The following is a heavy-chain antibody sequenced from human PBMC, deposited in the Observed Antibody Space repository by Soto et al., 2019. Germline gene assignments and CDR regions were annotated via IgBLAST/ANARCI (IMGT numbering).Heavy chain of an antibody. CDR1: GGSISSGGDS. J-gene: IGHJ5*02. Sequence: QLQLQESGSGLVRPSETLSLTCTVSGGSISSGGDSCSWIRQAPGKGLEWIGYIYHSGSAIYNPSLKSRVTMSADRSKNQCSLRLNSVTAADTAVYYCARAQIPHWFDPWGQGILVTGSP. CDR2: IYHSGSA. CDR3: ARAQIPHWFDP. D-gene: IGHD2-21*01. V-gene: IGHV4-30-2*01.